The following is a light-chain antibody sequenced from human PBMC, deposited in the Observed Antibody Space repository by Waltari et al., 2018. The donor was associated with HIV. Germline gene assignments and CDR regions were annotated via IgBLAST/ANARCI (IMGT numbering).Light chain of an antibody. J-gene: IGLJ1*01. CDR2: KGT. CDR3: HSADGSATYV. CDR1: ALPKQY. Sequence: SYELTQPPSVSVSPGQTARITCSGDALPKQYVYWYQQKPGQAPVLVIYKGTGRPSGIPERFSGSSSGTTVTLTISGVQAEDEADYYCHSADGSATYVFGTGTKVTVL. V-gene: IGLV3-25*03.